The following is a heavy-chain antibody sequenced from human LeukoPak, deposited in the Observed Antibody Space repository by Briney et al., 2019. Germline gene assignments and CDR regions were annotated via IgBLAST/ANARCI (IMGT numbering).Heavy chain of an antibody. D-gene: IGHD3-10*01. J-gene: IGHJ4*02. V-gene: IGHV4-39*01. CDR2: IYYSGST. Sequence: PSETLSLTCTVSGGSISSSGYYWGWIRQPPGKGLEWIGTIYYSGSTYYIPSLNSRVTMSVDTSKNQFSLKLSSVTAADTAVYYCARTGNTAVPPYFDYWGQGALVTVSS. CDR1: GGSISSSGYY. CDR3: ARTGNTAVPPYFDY.